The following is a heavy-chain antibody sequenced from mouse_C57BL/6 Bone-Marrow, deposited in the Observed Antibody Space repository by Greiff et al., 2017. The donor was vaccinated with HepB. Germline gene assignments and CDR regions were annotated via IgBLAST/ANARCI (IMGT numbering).Heavy chain of an antibody. J-gene: IGHJ4*01. D-gene: IGHD1-1*01. CDR1: GFTFSDYY. Sequence: EVQQVESGGGLVQPGGSLKLSCAASGFTFSDYYMYWVRQTPEKRLEWVAYISNGGGSTYYPDTVKGRFTISRDNAKNTLYLQMSRLKSEDTAMYYCARQVYYYGSMDYWGQGTSVTVSS. CDR3: ARQVYYYGSMDY. CDR2: ISNGGGST. V-gene: IGHV5-12*01.